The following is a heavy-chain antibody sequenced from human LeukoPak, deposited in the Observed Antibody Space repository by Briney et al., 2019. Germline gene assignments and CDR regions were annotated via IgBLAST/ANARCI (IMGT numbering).Heavy chain of an antibody. Sequence: PSQTLSLTCAVSGGSISSGGYYWSWIRQHPGKGLEWIGYIYYSGSTYYNPSLKSRVTISVDTSKNQFSLKLSSVTAADTAVYYCARDLTAMGHGFDYWGQRTLVTVSS. J-gene: IGHJ4*02. CDR3: ARDLTAMGHGFDY. V-gene: IGHV4-31*11. D-gene: IGHD5-18*01. CDR2: IYYSGST. CDR1: GGSISSGGYY.